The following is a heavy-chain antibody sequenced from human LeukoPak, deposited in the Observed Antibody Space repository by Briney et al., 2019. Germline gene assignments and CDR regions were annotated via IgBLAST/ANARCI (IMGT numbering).Heavy chain of an antibody. CDR2: IYPGDSDT. V-gene: IGHV5-51*01. Sequence: GESLKISCKGSGYSFTSYWIGWVRQMPGKGLEWMGIIYPGDSDTRYSPSFQGQVTISADKSISTAYLQWTSVKASDTAMYYCARGGREECGGDCRNSYYFDYWGQGTLVTVSS. CDR3: ARGGREECGGDCRNSYYFDY. D-gene: IGHD2-21*02. CDR1: GYSFTSYW. J-gene: IGHJ4*02.